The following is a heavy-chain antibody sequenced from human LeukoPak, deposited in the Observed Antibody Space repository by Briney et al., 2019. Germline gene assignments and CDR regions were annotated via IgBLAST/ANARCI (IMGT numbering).Heavy chain of an antibody. V-gene: IGHV1-2*02. CDR1: GYTFTGYY. J-gene: IGHJ4*02. Sequence: ASVKVSCKASGYTFTGYYMHWVRQAPGQGLEWMGWINPNSGGTNYAQKFQGRVTMTRDTSTSTAYMELSRLRSDDTAVYYCARSETPVVPAAMVGPFDYWGQGTLVTVSS. CDR3: ARSETPVVPAAMVGPFDY. D-gene: IGHD2-2*01. CDR2: INPNSGGT.